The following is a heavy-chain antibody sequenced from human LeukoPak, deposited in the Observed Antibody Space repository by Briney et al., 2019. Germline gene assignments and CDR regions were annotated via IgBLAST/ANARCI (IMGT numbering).Heavy chain of an antibody. V-gene: IGHV4-4*07. CDR3: ARENSGSYREFDY. CDR2: IYTSGST. CDR1: GGSISSYY. J-gene: IGHJ4*02. D-gene: IGHD1-26*01. Sequence: SETLSLTCTVSGGSISSYYWSWIRQSAGKGLEWIGRIYTSGSTNYNASLKSRVSMSVDTSKNQFSLKLSSVTAADTAVFYCARENSGSYREFDYWGQGTLVTVSS.